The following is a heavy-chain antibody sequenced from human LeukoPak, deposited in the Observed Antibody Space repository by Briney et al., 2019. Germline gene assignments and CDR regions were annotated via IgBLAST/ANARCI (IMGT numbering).Heavy chain of an antibody. V-gene: IGHV3-48*03. Sequence: GGSLRLSCAASGFTFRSYEMSWVRQAPGKGLQWVSYINRSGDTKHYADSVRGRFTVSRDNAKNSLYLQMNSLRDEDTAAYYCVRGTTTNYFDYWGQETLVAVSS. CDR1: GFTFRSYE. D-gene: IGHD4-17*01. J-gene: IGHJ4*02. CDR2: INRSGDTK. CDR3: VRGTTTNYFDY.